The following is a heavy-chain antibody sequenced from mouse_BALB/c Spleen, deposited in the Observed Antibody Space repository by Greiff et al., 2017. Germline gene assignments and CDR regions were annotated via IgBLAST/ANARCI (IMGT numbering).Heavy chain of an antibody. J-gene: IGHJ4*01. CDR2: ISSGGST. V-gene: IGHV5-6-5*01. Sequence: EVQLQQSGGGLVKPGGSLKLSCAASGFTFSSYAMSWVRQTPEKRLEWVASISSGGSTYYPDSVKGRFTISRDNARNILYLQMSSLRSEDTAMYYCARGSTMITTNYAMDYWGQGTSVTVSS. CDR1: GFTFSSYA. D-gene: IGHD2-4*01. CDR3: ARGSTMITTNYAMDY.